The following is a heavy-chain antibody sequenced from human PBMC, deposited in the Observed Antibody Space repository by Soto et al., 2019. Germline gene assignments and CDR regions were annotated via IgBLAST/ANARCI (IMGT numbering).Heavy chain of an antibody. CDR1: AFMFRNFG. CDR3: VKDESINWYSGHFRH. V-gene: IGHV3-33*06. J-gene: IGHJ1*01. Sequence: LILPCLASAFMFRNFGFHWVRQGPGKGLEWVAVLWSDGSNKYYADSVRGRFTISRDNSKNTLYLDMNSLRVEDTAFYYCVKDESINWYSGHFRHWGQGTLVTVSS. D-gene: IGHD6-13*01. CDR2: LWSDGSNK.